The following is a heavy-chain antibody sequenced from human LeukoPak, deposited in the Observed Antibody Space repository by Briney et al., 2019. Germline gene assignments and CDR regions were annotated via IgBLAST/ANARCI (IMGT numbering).Heavy chain of an antibody. Sequence: ASVKVSCKASGYTFTGYYMHWVRQAPGKGLEWMGGFDPEDGETIYAQKFQGRVTMTEDTSTDTAYMELSSLRSEDTAVYYCALTRYTQFDYWGQGTLVTVSS. D-gene: IGHD5-24*01. CDR1: GYTFTGYY. J-gene: IGHJ4*02. CDR3: ALTRYTQFDY. CDR2: FDPEDGET. V-gene: IGHV1-24*01.